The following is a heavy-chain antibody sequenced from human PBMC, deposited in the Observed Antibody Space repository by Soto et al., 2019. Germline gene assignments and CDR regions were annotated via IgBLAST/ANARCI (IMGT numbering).Heavy chain of an antibody. J-gene: IGHJ6*02. D-gene: IGHD6-19*01. CDR1: GGSVSSGSYH. CDR2: IYYSGST. V-gene: IGHV4-61*01. CDR3: ARGIEGWYQGRYYYGMDV. Sequence: SETLSLTCTVSGGSVSSGSYHWSWIRQPPGKGLEWIGYIYYSGSTNYNPSLKSRVTISVDTSKNQFSLKLSSVTAADTAVYYCARGIEGWYQGRYYYGMDVWGQGTTVTVCS.